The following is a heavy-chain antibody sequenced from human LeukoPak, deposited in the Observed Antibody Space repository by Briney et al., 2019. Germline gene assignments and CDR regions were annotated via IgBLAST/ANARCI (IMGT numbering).Heavy chain of an antibody. J-gene: IGHJ5*02. CDR3: ARLTGYSSESWFDP. V-gene: IGHV4-39*07. D-gene: IGHD3-9*01. CDR2: IYYSGST. CDR1: GGSISSSSYY. Sequence: LSETLSLTCTVSGGSISSSSYYWGWIRQPPEKGLEWSGDIYYSGSTYYNPSLYSRVTISVDTSTNQFSLKLSSVTAADTAVYYCARLTGYSSESWFDPWGQGTLVTVSS.